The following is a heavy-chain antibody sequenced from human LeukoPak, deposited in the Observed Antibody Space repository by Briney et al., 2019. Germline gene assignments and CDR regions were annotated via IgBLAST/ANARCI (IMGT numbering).Heavy chain of an antibody. Sequence: SETLSLTCTVSGGFISNYYWSWIRQPAGKGLEWIGRIYTSGSTNYNSSLKSRVTMSVDTSKNQFSLKLSSVTAADTAVYYCARDSPPAYCSGGSCYFDYWGQGTLVTVSS. D-gene: IGHD2-15*01. CDR1: GGFISNYY. V-gene: IGHV4-4*07. CDR2: IYTSGST. CDR3: ARDSPPAYCSGGSCYFDY. J-gene: IGHJ4*02.